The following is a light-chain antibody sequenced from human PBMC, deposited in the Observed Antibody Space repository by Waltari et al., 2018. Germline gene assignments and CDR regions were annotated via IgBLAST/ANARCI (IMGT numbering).Light chain of an antibody. CDR3: QQRSNWPPT. J-gene: IGKJ5*01. CDR2: DAS. V-gene: IGKV3-11*01. CDR1: QRIYSY. Sequence: EIVLTQSPATLSLSPGARATIPCRASQRIYSYLTWYLQKPSQAPKPFIFDASNRATGLPARFSGSGFGTDFTLTISSLEPEDFGVYYCQQRSNWPPTFGQGTRLEIK.